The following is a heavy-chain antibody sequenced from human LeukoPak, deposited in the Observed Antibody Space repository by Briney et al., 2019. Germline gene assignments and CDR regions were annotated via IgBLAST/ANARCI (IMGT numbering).Heavy chain of an antibody. V-gene: IGHV1-2*02. CDR3: AVGGYCSGGSCYALTY. Sequence: GASVKVSCKASGYTFTGYYMHWVRQAPGQGLEWMGWINPNSGGTNYAQKFQGRVTMTRDTSISTAYMELSRLRSDDTAVYYCAVGGYCSGGSCYALTYWGQGTLVTVSS. CDR2: INPNSGGT. J-gene: IGHJ4*02. D-gene: IGHD2-15*01. CDR1: GYTFTGYY.